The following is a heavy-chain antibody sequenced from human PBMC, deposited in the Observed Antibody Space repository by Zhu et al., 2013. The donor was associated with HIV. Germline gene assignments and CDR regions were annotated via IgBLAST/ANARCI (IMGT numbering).Heavy chain of an antibody. CDR1: GYVFTSFG. V-gene: IGHV1-18*01. CDR3: ARGRYYYDHDGYYHEYYQL. J-gene: IGHJ1*01. CDR2: ISGYNGKA. D-gene: IGHD3-22*01. Sequence: QDQLVQSGAEMKKPGASVKVSCKTSGYVFTSFGISWVRQAPGQRLQWMGWISGYNGKAKYARHLQDRVTMTVDISSSTAYLDLRSLRSDDTAIYYCARGRYYYDHDGYYHEYYQLWGQGTLVTVSS.